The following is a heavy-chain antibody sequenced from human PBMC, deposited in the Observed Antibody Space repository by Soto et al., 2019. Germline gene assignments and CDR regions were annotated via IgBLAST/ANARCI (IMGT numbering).Heavy chain of an antibody. CDR3: AKGPAAGNYYYMDV. CDR1: GFTFSSYA. CDR2: ISGSGGST. D-gene: IGHD6-13*01. J-gene: IGHJ6*03. Sequence: GGSLRLSCAASGFTFSSYAMSWVHQAPGKGLEWVSAISGSGGSTYYADSVKGRFTISRDNSKNTLYLQMNSLRAEDTAVYYCAKGPAAGNYYYMDVWGKGTTVTVSS. V-gene: IGHV3-23*01.